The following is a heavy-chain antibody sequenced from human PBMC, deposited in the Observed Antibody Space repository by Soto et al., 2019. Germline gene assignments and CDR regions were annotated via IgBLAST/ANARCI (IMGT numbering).Heavy chain of an antibody. CDR1: GFTFSGSA. J-gene: IGHJ4*02. D-gene: IGHD1-26*01. Sequence: EVQLVESGGGLVQPGGSLKLSCAASGFTFSGSAMHWVRQASGKGLEWVGRIRSKANSYATAYAASVKGRFTISRDDSKNTAYLQMNSLKTENRAVYYGTRPDYCGSYRRNAYWGQGTLVTVSS. CDR2: IRSKANSYAT. V-gene: IGHV3-73*02. CDR3: TRPDYCGSYRRNAY.